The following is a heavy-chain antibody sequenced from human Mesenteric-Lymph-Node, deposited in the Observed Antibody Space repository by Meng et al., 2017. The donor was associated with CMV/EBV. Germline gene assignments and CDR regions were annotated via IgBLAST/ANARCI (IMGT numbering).Heavy chain of an antibody. Sequence: SETLSLTCTVSGGSISRSNYYWGWIRQPPGKGLEWIGYIYYSGSTNYNPSLKSRVTISVDTSKNQFSLKLSSVTAADTAVYYCASQWGYCSSTSCYWRFDPWGQGTLVTVSS. CDR2: IYYSGST. J-gene: IGHJ5*02. V-gene: IGHV4-61*05. D-gene: IGHD2-2*01. CDR1: GGSISRSNYY. CDR3: ASQWGYCSSTSCYWRFDP.